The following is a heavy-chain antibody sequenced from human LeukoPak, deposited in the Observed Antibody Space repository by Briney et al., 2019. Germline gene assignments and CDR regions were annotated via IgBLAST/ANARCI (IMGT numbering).Heavy chain of an antibody. CDR1: GFPFSTND. CDR2: ISGSASGGT. V-gene: IGHV3-23*01. J-gene: IGHJ4*02. Sequence: PGGSLRLSCAASGFPFSTNDMTWVRQAPGKGLEWVSAISGSASGGTTYGDSVKGRFTISRDNSESTLYLQMNSLRVEDTAVYYCARESSGYLYWGQGTLVTVSS. CDR3: ARESSGYLY. D-gene: IGHD3-22*01.